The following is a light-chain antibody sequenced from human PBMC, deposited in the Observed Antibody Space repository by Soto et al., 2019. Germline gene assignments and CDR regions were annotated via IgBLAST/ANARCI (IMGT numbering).Light chain of an antibody. CDR2: NVS. Sequence: QSVLTQPASVSGSPGQSITISCTGTSSDVGGYNYVSWYQQHPGKAPKLMIYNVSNRPSGVSNRFSGSNSGNTASLTISGLQAEDEADYYCSSYTSSNTVVFGGGTKVTVL. V-gene: IGLV2-14*01. CDR1: SSDVGGYNY. CDR3: SSYTSSNTVV. J-gene: IGLJ2*01.